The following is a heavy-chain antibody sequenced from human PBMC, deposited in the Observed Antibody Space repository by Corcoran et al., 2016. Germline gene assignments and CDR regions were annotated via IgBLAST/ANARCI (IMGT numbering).Heavy chain of an antibody. CDR1: GFTFSSYS. V-gene: IGHV3-21*01. J-gene: IGHJ4*02. CDR2: ISSSSSYI. Sequence: EVQLVESGGGLVKPGGSLRLSCAASGFTFSSYSMNWVRQAPGKGLEWVSSISSSSSYIYYEDSVKGRFTISRDNAKNSRYLQMNRLRAEETAVYYCARGRGRTLDYWGQGTRVTGSA. D-gene: IGHD3-10*01. CDR3: ARGRGRTLDY.